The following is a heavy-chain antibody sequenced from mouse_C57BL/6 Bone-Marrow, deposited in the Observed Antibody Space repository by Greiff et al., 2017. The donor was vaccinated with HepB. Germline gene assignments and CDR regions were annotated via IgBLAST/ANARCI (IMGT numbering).Heavy chain of an antibody. CDR1: GYTFTSYW. V-gene: IGHV1-64*01. D-gene: IGHD1-1*01. CDR2: IHPNSGST. Sequence: VQLQQPGAELVKPGASVKLSCKASGYTFTSYWMHWVRQRPGQGLEWIGMIHPNSGSTNSNEKFKSKATLTVDKSSSTAYMQRSSLTSEDSAVYYGARFYGSSDVPAWFAYWGQGTLVTVSA. CDR3: ARFYGSSDVPAWFAY. J-gene: IGHJ3*01.